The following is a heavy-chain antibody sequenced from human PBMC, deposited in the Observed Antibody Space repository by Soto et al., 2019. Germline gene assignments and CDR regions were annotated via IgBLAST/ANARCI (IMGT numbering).Heavy chain of an antibody. CDR3: ATRGAAAGTRYYYYYGMDV. V-gene: IGHV1-24*01. J-gene: IGHJ6*02. Sequence: GASVKVSCKVSGYTLTELSMHWVRQAPGKGLEWMGGFDPEDGETIYAQKFQGRVTMTEDTSTDTAYMELSSLRSEDTAVYYCATRGAAAGTRYYYYYGMDVWGQGTTVTVSS. CDR1: GYTLTELS. CDR2: FDPEDGET. D-gene: IGHD6-13*01.